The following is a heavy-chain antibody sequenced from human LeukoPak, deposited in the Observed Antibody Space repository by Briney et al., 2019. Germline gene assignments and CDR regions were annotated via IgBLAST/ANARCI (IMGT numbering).Heavy chain of an antibody. D-gene: IGHD3-9*01. CDR1: GFTLSSYW. CDR3: ARVIFSYFDPFDC. V-gene: IGHV3-7*01. CDR2: IKQDGSEK. Sequence: PGGSLRLSCATSGFTLSSYWMSWVRQAPGKGLEWVANIKQDGSEKYYVDSVKGRLTISRDNAKSSLFLQMNSLRAEDTAVYYCARVIFSYFDPFDCWGQGTLVTVSS. J-gene: IGHJ4*02.